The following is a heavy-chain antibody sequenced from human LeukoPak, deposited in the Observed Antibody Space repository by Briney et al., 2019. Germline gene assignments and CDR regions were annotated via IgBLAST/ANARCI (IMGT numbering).Heavy chain of an antibody. CDR1: GYTFTGYY. CDR3: ARESDSGSYDIDY. J-gene: IGHJ4*02. CDR2: INPNSGGT. Sequence: ASVKVSCEASGYTFTGYYMHWVRQAPGQGLEWMGWINPNSGGTNYAQKFQGRVTMTRDTSISAAYMELSRLRSDDTAVYYCARESDSGSYDIDYWGQGTLVTVSS. D-gene: IGHD1-26*01. V-gene: IGHV1-2*02.